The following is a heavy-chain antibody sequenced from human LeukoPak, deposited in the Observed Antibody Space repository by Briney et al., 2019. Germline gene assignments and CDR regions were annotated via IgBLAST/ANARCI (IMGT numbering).Heavy chain of an antibody. Sequence: SETLSLTCTVSGGSISSYYWSWIRQPPGKGLEWIGYIYYSGSTNYNPSLKSRVTISVDTSKNQFSLKLSSVTAADTAVYYRAREAYQERAPYMDVWGKGTTVTISS. D-gene: IGHD2-2*01. CDR2: IYYSGST. CDR3: AREAYQERAPYMDV. V-gene: IGHV4-59*01. J-gene: IGHJ6*03. CDR1: GGSISSYY.